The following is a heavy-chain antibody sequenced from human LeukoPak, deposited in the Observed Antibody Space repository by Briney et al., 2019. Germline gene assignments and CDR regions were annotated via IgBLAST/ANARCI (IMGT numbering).Heavy chain of an antibody. CDR2: IYYSGST. CDR3: ARGCIRGSSNTGFDP. Sequence: SETLSLTCTVSGGCISSYYWSWIRKHPGKGLEWIGYIYYSGSTNYNPSLKSRVTISVDTSKNQFSLKLSSVTAADTAVYYCARGCIRGSSNTGFDPWGQGTLVTVSS. D-gene: IGHD1-26*01. CDR1: GGCISSYY. V-gene: IGHV4-59*01. J-gene: IGHJ5*02.